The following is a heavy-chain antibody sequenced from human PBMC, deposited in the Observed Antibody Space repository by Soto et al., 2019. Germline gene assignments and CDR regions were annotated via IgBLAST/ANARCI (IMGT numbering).Heavy chain of an antibody. V-gene: IGHV4-30-2*01. CDR3: ARTTDYYDSSGYYSWFDP. J-gene: IGHJ5*02. CDR2: IYHSGST. D-gene: IGHD3-22*01. Sequence: SETLSLTCAVSGGSISSGGYSWSWIRQPPGKGLEWIGYIYHSGSTYYNPSLKSRVTISVDRSKNQFSLKLSSVAAADTAVYYCARTTDYYDSSGYYSWFDPWGQGTLVTVSS. CDR1: GGSISSGGYS.